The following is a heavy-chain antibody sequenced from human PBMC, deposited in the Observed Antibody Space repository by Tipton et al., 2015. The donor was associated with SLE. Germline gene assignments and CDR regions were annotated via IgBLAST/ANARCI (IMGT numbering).Heavy chain of an antibody. J-gene: IGHJ3*02. CDR1: GGSITTHY. CDR3: ARTLGAMAHTVYDACDI. V-gene: IGHV4-59*11. CDR2: IHYRGTT. D-gene: IGHD1-26*01. Sequence: TLSLTCTVSGGSITTHYWNWIRQPPGTGLEWLGYIHYRGTTHDNPPLKSRVTMSVDLSKNQFSLRLTSVTAADTAVYYCARTLGAMAHTVYDACDIWGQGNMVTVSS.